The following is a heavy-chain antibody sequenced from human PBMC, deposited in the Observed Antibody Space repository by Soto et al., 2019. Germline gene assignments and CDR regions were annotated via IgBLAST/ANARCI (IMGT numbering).Heavy chain of an antibody. Sequence: EVQLLESGGGLVQPGGSLRLSCAASGFTFSSYAMSWVRQAPGKGLEWVSAISGSGGSTYYADSVKGRFTISRDNSKNTLYRQMNSLRAEDTAVYYCAKAGYSSSWYRGNWFDPWGQGTLVTVSS. D-gene: IGHD6-13*01. V-gene: IGHV3-23*01. J-gene: IGHJ5*02. CDR3: AKAGYSSSWYRGNWFDP. CDR2: ISGSGGST. CDR1: GFTFSSYA.